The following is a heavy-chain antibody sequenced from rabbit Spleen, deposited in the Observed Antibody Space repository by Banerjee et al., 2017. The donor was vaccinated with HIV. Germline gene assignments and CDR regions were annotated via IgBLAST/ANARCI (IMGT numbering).Heavy chain of an antibody. CDR1: GFDFSSSYY. CDR2: IATGAGST. D-gene: IGHD1-1*01. CDR3: ARSNYIDAVVSAYPNL. Sequence: QEQLVESGGGLVQPEGSLTLTCKASGFDFSSSYYMCWVRQAPGKGLEWIGCIATGAGSTYYASWAKGRFTISKTSSTTVTLQMTSLTAADTAIYFCARSNYIDAVVSAYPNLWGQGTLVTVS. V-gene: IGHV1S45*01. J-gene: IGHJ4*01.